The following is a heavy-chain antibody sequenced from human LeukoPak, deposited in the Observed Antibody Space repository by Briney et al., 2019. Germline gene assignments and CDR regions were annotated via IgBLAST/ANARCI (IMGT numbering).Heavy chain of an antibody. CDR2: ITYDRGDK. CDR3: YTDIVTVPAPDY. D-gene: IGHD2-2*01. Sequence: GGSLRLSCAASGFTFSSYGMHWVRQAPGKGLEWVAFITYDRGDKFYADSVKGRFTISRDSSKTTLYLQMDSLRAGDTAVYYCYTDIVTVPAPDYWGQGAQVTVSS. CDR1: GFTFSSYG. V-gene: IGHV3-30*02. J-gene: IGHJ4*02.